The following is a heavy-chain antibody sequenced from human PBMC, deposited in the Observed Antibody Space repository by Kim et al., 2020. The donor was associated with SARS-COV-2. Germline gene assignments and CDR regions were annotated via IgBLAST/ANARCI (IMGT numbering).Heavy chain of an antibody. D-gene: IGHD3-3*01. J-gene: IGHJ3*02. CDR2: IYYSGST. CDR3: ARVARITIFGVVNSAFDI. CDR1: GGSISSGGYY. V-gene: IGHV4-31*03. Sequence: SDTLSLTCTVSGGSISSGGYYWSWIRQHPGKGLEWIGYIYYSGSTYYNPSLKSRVTISVDTSKNQFSLKLSSVTAADTAVYYCARVARITIFGVVNSAFDIWGQGTMVTVS.